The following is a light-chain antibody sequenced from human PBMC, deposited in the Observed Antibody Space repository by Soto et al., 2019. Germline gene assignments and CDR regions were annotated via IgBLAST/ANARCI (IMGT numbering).Light chain of an antibody. Sequence: DIAMTQSPSSLSASAGERVTITCRASQSISSYLNWYQQKPGQAPKLLIYAASSWQTGVPSRFSGSGSGTDFTLTISSLQPEDFAPYYCQQSYSTSWTFGQGTKVEIK. CDR1: QSISSY. J-gene: IGKJ1*01. CDR2: AAS. CDR3: QQSYSTSWT. V-gene: IGKV1-39*01.